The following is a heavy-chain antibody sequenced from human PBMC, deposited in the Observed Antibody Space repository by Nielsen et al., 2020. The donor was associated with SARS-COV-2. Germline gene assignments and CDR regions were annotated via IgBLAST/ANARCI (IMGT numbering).Heavy chain of an antibody. CDR3: AKLPELAARDY. Sequence: SLKISCVVSGFTFDDYAMHWVRQAPGKGLEWVSGISWNSGSIGYADSMKGRFTISRDNAKNSLYLQMNSLRAEDTALYYCAKLPELAARDYWGQGTLVTVSS. V-gene: IGHV3-9*01. CDR2: ISWNSGSI. J-gene: IGHJ4*02. D-gene: IGHD1-14*01. CDR1: GFTFDDYA.